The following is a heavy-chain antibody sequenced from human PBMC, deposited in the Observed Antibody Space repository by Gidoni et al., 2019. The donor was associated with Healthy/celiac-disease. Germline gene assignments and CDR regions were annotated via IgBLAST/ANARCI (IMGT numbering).Heavy chain of an antibody. CDR1: GYTFTSYA. J-gene: IGHJ4*02. Sequence: QVQLVQSGAEVKKPGASVKVSCKASGYTFTSYAMHWVRQAPGQRLEWMGWINAGNGNTKYSQKFQGRVTITRDTSASTAYMELSSLRSEDTAVYYCARDGELEAPFDYWGQGTLVTVSS. CDR3: ARDGELEAPFDY. CDR2: INAGNGNT. D-gene: IGHD1-1*01. V-gene: IGHV1-3*01.